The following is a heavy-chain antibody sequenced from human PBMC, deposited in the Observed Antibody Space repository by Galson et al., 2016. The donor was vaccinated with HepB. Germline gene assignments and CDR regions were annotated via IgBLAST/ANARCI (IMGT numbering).Heavy chain of an antibody. CDR1: GGAFATYP. CDR3: ARGLRETSYFSGGDYFYTMDV. D-gene: IGHD1-26*01. CDR2: IVPLFRTP. V-gene: IGHV1-69*06. J-gene: IGHJ6*02. Sequence: SVKVSCKASGGAFATYPISWVRQAPGQGLEWMGGIVPLFRTPNYPQRFQGRVTITADKSTTTVYMEVSGLRSEDTAVYYCARGLRETSYFSGGDYFYTMDVWGQGTTITVSS.